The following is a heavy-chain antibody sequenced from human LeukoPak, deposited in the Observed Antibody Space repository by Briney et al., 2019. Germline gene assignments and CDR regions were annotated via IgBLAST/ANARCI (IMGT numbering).Heavy chain of an antibody. CDR3: ARVTYCTNGVCYTGAYGAFDI. J-gene: IGHJ3*02. Sequence: SQTLSLTCAISGDSVSSNSAAWNWIRQSPSRGLEWLGRTYYRSKWYNDYAVSVKSRITINPDTSKNQFSLQLNSVTPEDTAVYYCARVTYCTNGVCYTGAYGAFDIWGQGTMVTVSS. CDR2: TYYRSKWYN. V-gene: IGHV6-1*01. CDR1: GDSVSSNSAA. D-gene: IGHD2-8*01.